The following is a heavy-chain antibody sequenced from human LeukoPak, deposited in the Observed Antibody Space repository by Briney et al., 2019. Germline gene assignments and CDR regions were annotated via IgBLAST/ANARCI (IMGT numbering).Heavy chain of an antibody. CDR3: AKVDGRGTGMPY. CDR1: GFTFSSYA. J-gene: IGHJ4*02. D-gene: IGHD1-1*01. Sequence: GGSLRLSCAASGFTFSSYAMRWVRQAPGKGLEWVSDISGSGGSTYYADSVKGRFTISRDNSKNTLYLQMNSLRAEDTAVYYCAKVDGRGTGMPYWGQGTLVTVSS. CDR2: ISGSGGST. V-gene: IGHV3-23*01.